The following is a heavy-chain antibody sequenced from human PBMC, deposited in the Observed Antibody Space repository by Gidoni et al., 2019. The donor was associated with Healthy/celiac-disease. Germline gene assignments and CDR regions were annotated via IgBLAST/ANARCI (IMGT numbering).Heavy chain of an antibody. CDR2: IIPILGIA. V-gene: IGHV1-69*08. J-gene: IGHJ4*02. CDR1: GGTFSSYT. D-gene: IGHD6-19*01. Sequence: QVQLVQSGAEVKKPGSSVKVSCKASGGTFSSYTISWVRQAPGQGLEWMGRIIPILGIANYAQKFQGRVTITADKSTSTAYMELSSLRSEDTAVYYCARDHLIHSSGWYYFDYWGQGTLVTVSS. CDR3: ARDHLIHSSGWYYFDY.